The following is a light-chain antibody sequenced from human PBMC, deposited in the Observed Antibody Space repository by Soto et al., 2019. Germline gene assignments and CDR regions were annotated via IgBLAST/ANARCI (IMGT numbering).Light chain of an antibody. CDR1: QSVSSY. CDR3: QQRSNRPPFPFT. CDR2: DSS. Sequence: ELVLTQSPATLSFSPGERATLSCRASQSVSSYLAWYQQKPGQAPRLLIYDSSTRATGIPARFSGSGSGTDFTLTISSLEPEDFAIYYCQQRSNRPPFPFTFGPGTKVDIK. V-gene: IGKV3-11*01. J-gene: IGKJ3*01.